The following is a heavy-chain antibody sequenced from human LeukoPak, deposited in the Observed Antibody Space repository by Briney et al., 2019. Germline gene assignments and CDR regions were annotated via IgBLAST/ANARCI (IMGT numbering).Heavy chain of an antibody. CDR2: IIPIFGTA. Sequence: SVKVSCKASGYTFTGYYMHWVRQAPGQGLEWMGGIIPIFGTANYAQKFQGRVTITADESTSTAYMELSSLRSEDTAVYYCARAHRQLERLGRYYFDYWGQGTLVTVSS. V-gene: IGHV1-69*13. CDR3: ARAHRQLERLGRYYFDY. J-gene: IGHJ4*02. D-gene: IGHD1-1*01. CDR1: GYTFTGYY.